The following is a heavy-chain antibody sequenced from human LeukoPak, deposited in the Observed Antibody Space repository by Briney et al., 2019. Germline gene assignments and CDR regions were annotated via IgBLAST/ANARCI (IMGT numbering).Heavy chain of an antibody. D-gene: IGHD5-18*01. Sequence: PGRSLRLSCAASGFTFSNYGMHWVRQAPGKGLEWVAVIWSDGINEYYADSVKGRFTISRDNSNNTLYLQMNSLRAEDTAVYYCARGLGGGHSYVDYWGQGTLVTVSS. CDR2: IWSDGINE. J-gene: IGHJ4*02. CDR3: ARGLGGGHSYVDY. V-gene: IGHV3-33*01. CDR1: GFTFSNYG.